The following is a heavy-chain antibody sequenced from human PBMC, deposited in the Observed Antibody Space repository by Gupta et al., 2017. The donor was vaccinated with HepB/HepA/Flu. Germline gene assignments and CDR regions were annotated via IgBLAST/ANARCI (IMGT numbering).Heavy chain of an antibody. CDR1: GFPFCSYG. Sequence: QVQLPAFAGGVVQRGRSLRRSWAASGFPFCSYGMHWVRQAPGKGPEGVAIVWYDGSNKYYADSVKGRFTISRDNSKNTLYLQMNSLRAEDTAVYYRARDFSGNYYSSGSPLYYFDYWGQGTLVTVSS. D-gene: IGHD3-10*01. CDR2: VWYDGSNK. CDR3: ARDFSGNYYSSGSPLYYFDY. V-gene: IGHV3-33*01. J-gene: IGHJ4*02.